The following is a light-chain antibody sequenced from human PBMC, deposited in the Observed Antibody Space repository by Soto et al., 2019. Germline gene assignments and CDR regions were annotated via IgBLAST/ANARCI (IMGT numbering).Light chain of an antibody. CDR3: QQRSNWPPLT. CDR1: QSVSSY. J-gene: IGKJ4*01. V-gene: IGKV3-11*01. Sequence: EIVLTQSPATLSLSPGERATLSCRASQSVSSYVAWYQQKCGQAPRLLIYDASNRATGVPARFSGSGSGTDFTLTISSLEPEDFAVYYCQQRSNWPPLTFGGGTKVEIK. CDR2: DAS.